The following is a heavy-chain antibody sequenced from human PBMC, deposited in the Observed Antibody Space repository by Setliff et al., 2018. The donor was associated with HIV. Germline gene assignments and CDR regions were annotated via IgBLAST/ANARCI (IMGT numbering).Heavy chain of an antibody. CDR2: IYSAGST. J-gene: IGHJ4*02. V-gene: IGHV4-61*10. CDR1: GGSLSSGYDY. CDR3: ARVKTGISRAFDY. Sequence: LPETLSLTCTVSGGSLSSGYDYWTWIRQPAGKGLEWIGHIYSAGSTNYNPTLTSRVTVSVDTSKNQFSLRLTSVTAADTAFYYCARVKTGISRAFDYWGQGILVTVSS.